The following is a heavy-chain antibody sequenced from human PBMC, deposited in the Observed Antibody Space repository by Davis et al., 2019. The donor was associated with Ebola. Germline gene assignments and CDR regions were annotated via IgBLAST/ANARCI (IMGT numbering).Heavy chain of an antibody. J-gene: IGHJ3*02. CDR2: ISGSGGST. D-gene: IGHD3-3*01. CDR1: GFTFSSYA. Sequence: PGGSLRLSCAASGFTFSSYAMSWVRQAPGKGLEWVSAISGSGGSTYYADSVEGRFTISRDTSKNTLYLQMNSLRAEDTAIYYCAKDKNYDFWSGYPHDAFDIWGQGTMVTVSS. V-gene: IGHV3-23*01. CDR3: AKDKNYDFWSGYPHDAFDI.